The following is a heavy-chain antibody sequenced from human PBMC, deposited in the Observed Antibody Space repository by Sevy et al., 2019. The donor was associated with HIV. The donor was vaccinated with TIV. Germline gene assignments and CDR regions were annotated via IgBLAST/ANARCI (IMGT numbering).Heavy chain of an antibody. CDR1: GVTFRTYW. CDR3: ARDSSGWFPMDY. V-gene: IGHV3-7*01. Sequence: GGSLRLSCVASGVTFRTYWMSWVRQAPGKGLEWVANIKEDGSEKNYVDSVKGRFTISRDNPKNSLYLQLNSLRAEDTAVYCCARDSSGWFPMDYWGQGTLVTVSS. D-gene: IGHD6-19*01. J-gene: IGHJ4*02. CDR2: IKEDGSEK.